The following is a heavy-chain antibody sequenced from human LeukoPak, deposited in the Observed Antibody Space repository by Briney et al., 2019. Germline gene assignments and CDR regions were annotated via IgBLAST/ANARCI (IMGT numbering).Heavy chain of an antibody. CDR1: GFTFSSYS. CDR3: ARDDRIAAAGTFDY. CDR2: YSGGTT. D-gene: IGHD6-13*01. Sequence: GGSLRLSCAASGFTFSSYSMNWVRQAPGKGLEWVSVYSGGTTYYADSVKGRFTISRDNSKNTLYLQMNSLRAEDTALYYCARDDRIAAAGTFDYWGQGTLVTVSS. J-gene: IGHJ4*02. V-gene: IGHV3-53*01.